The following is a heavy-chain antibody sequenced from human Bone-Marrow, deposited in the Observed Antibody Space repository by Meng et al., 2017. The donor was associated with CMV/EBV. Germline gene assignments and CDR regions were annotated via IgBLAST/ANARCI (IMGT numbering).Heavy chain of an antibody. CDR3: AKGRFTMVRGVLDY. V-gene: IGHV3-23*03. D-gene: IGHD3-10*01. J-gene: IGHJ4*02. Sequence: GESLKISCAASGFTFSSYAMSWVRQAPGKGLEWVSVIYSGGSSTYCADSVKGRFTISRDNSKNTLYLQMNSLRAEDTAVYYCAKGRFTMVRGVLDYWGQGTLVTVSS. CDR1: GFTFSSYA. CDR2: IYSGGSST.